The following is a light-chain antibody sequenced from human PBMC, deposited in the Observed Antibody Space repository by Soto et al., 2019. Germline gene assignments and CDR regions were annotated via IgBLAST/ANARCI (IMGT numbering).Light chain of an antibody. CDR3: QQLNNYPRALT. J-gene: IGKJ4*01. CDR1: QGISNN. Sequence: DIQLTQSPSFLSASVGDRVTITCRASQGISNNLAWYQHNPGKPPKLLIYGVSTLQSGVPSRFSGSGSGTEFTLTISSLQPEDFATYYCQQLNNYPRALTFGGGTKVEIK. CDR2: GVS. V-gene: IGKV1-9*01.